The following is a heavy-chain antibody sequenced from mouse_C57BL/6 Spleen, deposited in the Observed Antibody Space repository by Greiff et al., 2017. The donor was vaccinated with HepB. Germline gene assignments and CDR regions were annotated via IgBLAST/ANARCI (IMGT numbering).Heavy chain of an antibody. V-gene: IGHV5-4*03. CDR1: GFTFSSYA. Sequence: EVMLVESGGGLVKPGGSLKLSCAASGFTFSSYAMSWVRQTPEKRLEWVATISDGGSYTYYPDNVKGRFTISRDNAKNNLYLQMSHLKSEDTAMYYCARGWLLRYFDVWGTGTTVTVSS. D-gene: IGHD2-3*01. CDR2: ISDGGSYT. J-gene: IGHJ1*03. CDR3: ARGWLLRYFDV.